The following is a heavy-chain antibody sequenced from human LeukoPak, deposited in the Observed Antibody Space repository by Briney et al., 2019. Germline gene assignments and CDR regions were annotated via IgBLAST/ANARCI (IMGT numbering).Heavy chain of an antibody. CDR1: GASFSGYY. D-gene: IGHD3-10*01. J-gene: IGHJ4*02. Sequence: PSETLSLTCTVYGASFSGYYWSWIRQPPGKGLEWIGEINHTGSTNYNPSLKNRVTISVDTPKNQFSLKLSSVTAADTAVYYCARRATSGSPYYLDYWGQGTLVTVSS. CDR3: ARRATSGSPYYLDY. V-gene: IGHV4-34*01. CDR2: INHTGST.